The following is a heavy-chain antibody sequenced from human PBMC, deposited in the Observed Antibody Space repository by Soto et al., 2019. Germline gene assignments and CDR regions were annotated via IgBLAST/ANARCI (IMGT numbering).Heavy chain of an antibody. V-gene: IGHV3-23*01. CDR3: VKKSGWFNS. Sequence: QLLQSGGGLVQPGGSLTLSCAASGFTFGTTDMSWVRQAPGEGLEWVSTIDGSGGITYYADSVKGRFTISRDNSRDKVYPQMNRLGGDGPALVFCVKKSGWFNSRGQGGLVTVSS. D-gene: IGHD6-19*01. CDR2: IDGSGGIT. CDR1: GFTFGTTD. J-gene: IGHJ4*03.